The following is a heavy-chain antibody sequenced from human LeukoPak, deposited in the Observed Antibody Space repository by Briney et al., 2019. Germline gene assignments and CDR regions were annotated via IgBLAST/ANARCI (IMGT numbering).Heavy chain of an antibody. Sequence: GSSVKVSCKASGGTFSSYTISWVRQAPGQGLEWMGRIIPILGIANYAQKFQGRVTITADKSTSTAYMELSSLRSEDTAVYYCARAEGGLVWWYWGQGTLVTVSS. CDR1: GGTFSSYT. CDR3: ARAEGGLVWWY. V-gene: IGHV1-69*02. D-gene: IGHD2-8*02. CDR2: IIPILGIA. J-gene: IGHJ4*02.